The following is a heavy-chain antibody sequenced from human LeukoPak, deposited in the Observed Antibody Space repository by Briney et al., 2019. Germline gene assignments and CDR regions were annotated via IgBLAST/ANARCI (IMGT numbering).Heavy chain of an antibody. J-gene: IGHJ3*02. CDR3: AREGPSYGGKGAFDI. Sequence: ASVKVSCKASGYTFTSYGISWVRQAPGQGFQWMGWISAYNGNANYAQKFQGRVTMTTDTSTSTAYMELRSLRSDDTAVYYCAREGPSYGGKGAFDIWGQGTMVTVSS. V-gene: IGHV1-18*01. CDR1: GYTFTSYG. CDR2: ISAYNGNA. D-gene: IGHD4-23*01.